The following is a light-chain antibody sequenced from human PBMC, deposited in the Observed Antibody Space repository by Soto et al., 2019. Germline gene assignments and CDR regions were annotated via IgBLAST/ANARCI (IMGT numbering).Light chain of an antibody. CDR3: QHYTNWPLT. CDR1: HDVTRR. V-gene: IGKV3-15*01. CDR2: DAS. Sequence: EIVMTQSPVTLSLSPGDTATLSCRASHDVTRRLAWYQVKHGQAPRLLIYDASTRATGLPARFSGTGSGTECTLTFSSLQSEDFAVYYCQHYTNWPLTFGGGTKVEI. J-gene: IGKJ4*01.